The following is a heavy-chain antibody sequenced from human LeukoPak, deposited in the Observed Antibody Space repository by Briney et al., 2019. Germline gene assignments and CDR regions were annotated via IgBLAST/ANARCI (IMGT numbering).Heavy chain of an antibody. J-gene: IGHJ5*02. CDR3: ARAGAGYSNYGWFDP. CDR2: IYTSGST. Sequence: SQTLSLTCTVSGGSIGSGSYYWSWIRQPAGKGLEWIGRIYTSGSTNYNPSLKSRVTISVDTSKNQFSLKLSSVTAADTAVYYCARAGAGYSNYGWFDPWGQGTLVTVSS. D-gene: IGHD4-11*01. CDR1: GGSIGSGSYY. V-gene: IGHV4-61*02.